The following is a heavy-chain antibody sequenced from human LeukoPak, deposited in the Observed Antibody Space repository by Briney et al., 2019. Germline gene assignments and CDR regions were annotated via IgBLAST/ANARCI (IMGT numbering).Heavy chain of an antibody. Sequence: PGGSLRLSCAASGFTFDEFAMHWVRQTPGKRLEWVGLIKFDGSETFYADSMKGRFAISRDNFKASLYLQIHSLRIDDTALYYCAKGTVTELQAWGQGTLVTVSS. CDR1: GFTFDEFA. CDR3: AKGTVTELQA. CDR2: IKFDGSET. V-gene: IGHV3-43*01. J-gene: IGHJ5*02. D-gene: IGHD1-7*01.